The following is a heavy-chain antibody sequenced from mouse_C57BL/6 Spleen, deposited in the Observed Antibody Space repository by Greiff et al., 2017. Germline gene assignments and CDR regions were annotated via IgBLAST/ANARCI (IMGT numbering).Heavy chain of an antibody. D-gene: IGHD2-1*01. CDR3: ARGDYGIGDY. J-gene: IGHJ2*01. CDR1: GYAFSSYW. Sequence: VKLMESGAELVKPGASVKISCKASGYAFSSYWMNWVKQRPGKGLEWIGQIYPGDGDPNYNGKFKGKATLTADKSSSTAYMQLSSLTSEDSAVYFCARGDYGIGDYWGQGTTLTVSS. V-gene: IGHV1-80*01. CDR2: IYPGDGDP.